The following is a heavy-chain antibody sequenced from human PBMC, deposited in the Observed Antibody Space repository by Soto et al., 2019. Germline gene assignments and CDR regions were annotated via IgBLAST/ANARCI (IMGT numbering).Heavy chain of an antibody. Sequence: GGSLRLSCAASGFTFSSYAMSWVRQGPGKGLEWVAAISGSGATTYYADSVKGRFTISRDNSKNTLYLQMNSLRAEDTAICYCAKNKEYSSSWFDYWGQGTLVTVSS. CDR3: AKNKEYSSSWFDY. D-gene: IGHD6-13*01. CDR2: ISGSGATT. J-gene: IGHJ4*02. CDR1: GFTFSSYA. V-gene: IGHV3-23*01.